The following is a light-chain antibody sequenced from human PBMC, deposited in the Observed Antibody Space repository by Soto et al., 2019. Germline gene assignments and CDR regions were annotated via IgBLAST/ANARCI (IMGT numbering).Light chain of an antibody. Sequence: QSVLTQPPSASGTPGQRVTISCSGSSSNIGSNTVNWYQQLPGTAPKLLIYSNNQRPSGVPDRFSGSKSGTSASLAISGLRSEDEADYYCATWDDSLVFGGGTKLTVL. V-gene: IGLV1-44*01. J-gene: IGLJ2*01. CDR1: SSNIGSNT. CDR3: ATWDDSLV. CDR2: SNN.